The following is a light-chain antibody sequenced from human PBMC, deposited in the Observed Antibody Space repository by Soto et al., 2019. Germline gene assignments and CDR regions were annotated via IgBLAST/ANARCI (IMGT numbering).Light chain of an antibody. CDR1: SGHSSYS. CDR2: LNSGGSH. V-gene: IGLV4-69*01. CDR3: QTWGTGVLV. J-gene: IGLJ2*01. Sequence: QPVLTQSPSASASLGASVKLTCTLSSGHSSYSIAWHQQQPEKGPRYLMTLNSGGSHSKGDGIPDRFSGSSSGAERYLTISGLQSEDEADYYCQTWGTGVLVFGGGTKLTVL.